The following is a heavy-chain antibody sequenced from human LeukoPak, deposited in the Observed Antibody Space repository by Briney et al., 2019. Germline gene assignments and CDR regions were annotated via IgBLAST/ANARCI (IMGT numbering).Heavy chain of an antibody. J-gene: IGHJ6*03. Sequence: SETPSLTCTVSGGSISSYYWSWIRQPPGKGLEWIGYIYYSGSTNYNPSIKSGVALSVDTSKTQFSLKLSSVTAADTAVYYCARGRGYSYGYGAFYYYHMDVWGKGTTVTVSS. D-gene: IGHD5-18*01. CDR2: IYYSGST. CDR3: ARGRGYSYGYGAFYYYHMDV. V-gene: IGHV4-59*01. CDR1: GGSISSYY.